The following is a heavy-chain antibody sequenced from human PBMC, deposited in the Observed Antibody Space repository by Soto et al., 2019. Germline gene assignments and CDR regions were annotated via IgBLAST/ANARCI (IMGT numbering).Heavy chain of an antibody. CDR1: GGSISNSVYY. J-gene: IGHJ3*02. CDR3: ARDKLRDSSGYRFYAFDI. Sequence: SETLSLTCTVSGGSISNSVYYWTWIRQHPGKGLEWIGYIYHSGSTYYNPSLKSRVTISVDTSKNQFSLKLSSVTAADTAVYYCARDKLRDSSGYRFYAFDIWGQGTMVTVSS. D-gene: IGHD3-22*01. CDR2: IYHSGST. V-gene: IGHV4-31*03.